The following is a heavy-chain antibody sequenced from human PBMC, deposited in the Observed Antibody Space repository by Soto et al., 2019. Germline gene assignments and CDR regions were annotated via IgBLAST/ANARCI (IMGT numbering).Heavy chain of an antibody. D-gene: IGHD1-20*01. Sequence: GGSLRLSCAASGFTFSAYAMTWVRQAPGKGLEWVSAISYNGGNTYYADSVKGRLTISRDNSKNTLSLQMNSLRAEDTAFYYCAKVVPHITSLILPGDFWGRGTLVTVSS. J-gene: IGHJ4*02. CDR1: GFTFSAYA. CDR3: AKVVPHITSLILPGDF. V-gene: IGHV3-23*01. CDR2: ISYNGGNT.